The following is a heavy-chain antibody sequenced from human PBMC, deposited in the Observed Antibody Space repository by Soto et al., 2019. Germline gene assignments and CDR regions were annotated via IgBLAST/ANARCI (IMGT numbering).Heavy chain of an antibody. Sequence: QITLKESGPTLVKPTQTLTLTCTFSGFSLSTSGVGVGWIRQPPGKALEWLALIYWDDVKRYSPSLKSRLTITRDTSKNQMVLTMTNMGPVDTATHSCANRSPAAGTSDAFDIWGQGTMVTVSS. J-gene: IGHJ3*02. CDR3: ANRSPAAGTSDAFDI. D-gene: IGHD6-13*01. CDR2: IYWDDVK. V-gene: IGHV2-5*02. CDR1: GFSLSTSGVG.